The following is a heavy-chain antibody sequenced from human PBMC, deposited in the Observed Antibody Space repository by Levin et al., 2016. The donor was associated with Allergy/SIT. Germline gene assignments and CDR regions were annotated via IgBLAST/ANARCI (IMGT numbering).Heavy chain of an antibody. D-gene: IGHD3-10*01. CDR1: GFTFSSYA. CDR3: ARERLLWFGESYYYYGMDV. CDR2: ISYDGSNK. J-gene: IGHJ6*02. V-gene: IGHV3-30*04. Sequence: GGSLRLSCAASGFTFSSYAMHWVRQAPGKGLEWVAVISYDGSNKYYADSVKGRFTISRDNSKNTLYLQMNSLRAEDTAVYYCARERLLWFGESYYYYGMDVWGQGTTVTVSS.